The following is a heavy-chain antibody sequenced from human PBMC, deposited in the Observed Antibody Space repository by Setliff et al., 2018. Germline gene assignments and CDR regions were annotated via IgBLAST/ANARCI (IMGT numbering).Heavy chain of an antibody. D-gene: IGHD3-22*01. Sequence: SETLSLTCAVSGGSISSGDASWSWVRQPPGKGLEWIGYIYHAGSTYYNLSLESRVTISVDTSKNQFSLKLSSVTAADTAVYYCARGPPEYYYDSSGYTTLDYWGQGTLVTVSS. CDR2: IYHAGST. CDR1: GGSISSGDAS. V-gene: IGHV4-30-2*01. CDR3: ARGPPEYYYDSSGYTTLDY. J-gene: IGHJ4*02.